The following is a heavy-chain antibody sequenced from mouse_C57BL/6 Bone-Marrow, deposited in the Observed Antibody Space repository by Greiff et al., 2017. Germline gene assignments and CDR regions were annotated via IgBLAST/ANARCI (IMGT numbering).Heavy chain of an antibody. CDR1: GYTFTSYG. CDR3: AGGDSVWAAWFAY. Sequence: QVQLQQSGAELARPGASVKLSCKASGYTFTSYGISWVKQRTGQGLEWIGEIFPRSGNTYYNEKFKGKATLTADTSSSTAYMELRGLTSEDSAVYFCAGGDSVWAAWFAYWGQGTMVTVSA. J-gene: IGHJ3*01. D-gene: IGHD2-10*02. CDR2: IFPRSGNT. V-gene: IGHV1-81*01.